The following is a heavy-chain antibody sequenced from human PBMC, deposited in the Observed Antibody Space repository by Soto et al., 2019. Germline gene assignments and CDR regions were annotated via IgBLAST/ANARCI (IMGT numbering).Heavy chain of an antibody. V-gene: IGHV4-61*01. CDR1: GGSVSSGSYY. CDR3: ARVAYYYDSSGYQSLYYFDY. D-gene: IGHD3-22*01. Sequence: SETLSLTCTVSGGSVSSGSYYWSWIRQPPGKGLEWIGYIYYSGSTNYSPSLKSRVTISVDTSKNQFSLKLSSVTAADTAVYYCARVAYYYDSSGYQSLYYFDYWGQGTLVTVSS. J-gene: IGHJ4*02. CDR2: IYYSGST.